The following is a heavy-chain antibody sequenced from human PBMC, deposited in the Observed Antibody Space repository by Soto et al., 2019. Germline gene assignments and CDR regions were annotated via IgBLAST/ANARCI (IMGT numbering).Heavy chain of an antibody. CDR2: IKSKTDGGTA. D-gene: IGHD3-16*01. CDR3: TTAPYIWGSYLSNF. V-gene: IGHV3-15*01. CDR1: GFTFSNAW. J-gene: IGHJ4*02. Sequence: GGSLRLSCAASGFTFSNAWMSWVRQAPGKGLEWVGRIKSKTDGGTADYAAPVKGRFTISRDDSKNTLYLQVNSLKTEDTAVYYCTTAPYIWGSYLSNFWGQGTLVTVSS.